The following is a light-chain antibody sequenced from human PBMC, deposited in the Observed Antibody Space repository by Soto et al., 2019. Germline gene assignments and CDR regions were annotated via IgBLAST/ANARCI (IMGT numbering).Light chain of an antibody. CDR1: QSVTTY. J-gene: IGKJ1*01. Sequence: EIVLTQSPGTLSLSPGETATLSCRASQSVTTYLAWYQQKPGQAPRLLIHGAFNRATGVAARFSASGSGTDFPLTISSLEPEDFDVYYWQQLINCPLTFGQGTKVEI. CDR2: GAF. V-gene: IGKV3-11*01. CDR3: QQLINCPLT.